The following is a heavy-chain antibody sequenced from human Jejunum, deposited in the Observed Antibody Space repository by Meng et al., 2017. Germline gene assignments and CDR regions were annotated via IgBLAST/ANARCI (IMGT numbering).Heavy chain of an antibody. CDR3: ARGELLWDY. CDR1: GYSISSGEVF. Sequence: QVQLEELAPGSVKPLHAAFLNCTVSGYSISSGEVFWGWFRQPPGKGVGWIGYMDDRGSTFYNPSLKSRVTISVDTSKNQFSLKLSSATAADTAVYFCARGELLWDYWGQGTLVTVSS. J-gene: IGHJ4*02. CDR2: MDDRGST. D-gene: IGHD2-2*01. V-gene: IGHV4-30-4*01.